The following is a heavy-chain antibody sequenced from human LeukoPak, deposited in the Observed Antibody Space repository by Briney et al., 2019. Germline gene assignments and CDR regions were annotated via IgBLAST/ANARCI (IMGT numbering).Heavy chain of an antibody. D-gene: IGHD3-10*01. Sequence: RASVKVSCKASGYTFTSYYMHWVRQGPGQGLEWMGIINPSGGSTSYAQKFQGRVTMTRDTSTSTVYMELSSLRSEDTAVYYCARDGSGSYYNDWFDPWGQGTLVTVSS. CDR2: INPSGGST. CDR3: ARDGSGSYYNDWFDP. J-gene: IGHJ5*02. V-gene: IGHV1-46*03. CDR1: GYTFTSYY.